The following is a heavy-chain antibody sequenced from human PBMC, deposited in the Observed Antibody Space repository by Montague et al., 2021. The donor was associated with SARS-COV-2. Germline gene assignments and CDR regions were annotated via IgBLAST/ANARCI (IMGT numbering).Heavy chain of an antibody. CDR1: GGSFSRYY. Sequence: SETRSLTCAVSGGSFSRYYWSWIRQPPGKGLEWIGETSQSGNTKYNPSLQSRVSISLDTSRNQFSLKVSSVTAADTAIYYCARLGDGIVPSPILGLGPYYSFYYMDVWGKGTTVTVSS. CDR3: ARLGDGIVPSPILGLGPYYSFYYMDV. D-gene: IGHD2-2*02. V-gene: IGHV4-34*01. CDR2: TSQSGNT. J-gene: IGHJ6*03.